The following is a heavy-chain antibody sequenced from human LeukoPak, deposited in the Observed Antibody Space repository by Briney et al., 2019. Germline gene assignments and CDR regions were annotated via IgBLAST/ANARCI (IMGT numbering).Heavy chain of an antibody. Sequence: SQTLSLTCAISGDSVSSTSAAWNWISQSPSRGLEWLGRTYYRSKWYNDYAVSVNSRITINPDTSRNQFSLQVNSVSPADTAVYYCARDGASYYFDHWGQGTLVTVSS. CDR1: GDSVSSTSAA. CDR2: TYYRSKWYN. J-gene: IGHJ4*02. D-gene: IGHD3-16*01. CDR3: ARDGASYYFDH. V-gene: IGHV6-1*01.